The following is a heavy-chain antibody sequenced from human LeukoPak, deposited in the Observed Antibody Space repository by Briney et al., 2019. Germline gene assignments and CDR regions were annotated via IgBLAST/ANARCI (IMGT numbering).Heavy chain of an antibody. V-gene: IGHV1-18*04. CDR3: ARGIIGYYFDY. Sequence: ASVKVSCKASGYTFAGYYIHWVRQAPGQGLEWMGLISAYGNTNYAQNLQGRVTMTTDTSTSTAYMELRSLRSDDTAVYYCARGIIGYYFDYWGQGTLVTVSS. CDR2: ISAYGNT. CDR1: GYTFAGYY. J-gene: IGHJ4*02. D-gene: IGHD2-15*01.